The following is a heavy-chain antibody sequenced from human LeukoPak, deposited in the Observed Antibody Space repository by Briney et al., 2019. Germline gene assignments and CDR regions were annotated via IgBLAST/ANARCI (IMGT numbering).Heavy chain of an antibody. CDR1: GDSLSSHY. J-gene: IGHJ5*02. CDR2: IYGSGST. CDR3: ARGRSLLWFGAKTNWFDP. Sequence: PSETLSLTCTVSGDSLSSHYWSRIRQPPGKGLEWIGYIYGSGSTHYYPSLRSRVTISEDTSKNQFSLKLTSVTAADTAVYYCARGRSLLWFGAKTNWFDPWGQGALVTVSS. V-gene: IGHV4-59*08. D-gene: IGHD3-10*01.